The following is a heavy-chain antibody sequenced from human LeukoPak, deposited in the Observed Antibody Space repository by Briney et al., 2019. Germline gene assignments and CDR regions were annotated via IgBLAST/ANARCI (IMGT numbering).Heavy chain of an antibody. CDR2: ISYDGSNK. D-gene: IGHD2-15*01. J-gene: IGHJ4*02. CDR1: GFTFSSYG. V-gene: IGHV3-30*18. Sequence: GRSLRLSCAASGFTFSSYGMHWVRQAPGKGLDWVAVISYDGSNKYYADSVKGRFTISRDNSKNTLYLQMNSLRAEDTAVYYCAKDAHGGHRDALDYWGQGTLVTVSS. CDR3: AKDAHGGHRDALDY.